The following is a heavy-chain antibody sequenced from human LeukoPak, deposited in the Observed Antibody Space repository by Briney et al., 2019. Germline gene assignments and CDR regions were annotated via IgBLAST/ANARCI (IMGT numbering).Heavy chain of an antibody. Sequence: GASVKVSCKASGYTFTSYYMHWVRQAPGQGLEWMGIINPSGGSTSYAQKFQGRVTMTRDTSTSTAYMELSSLRSEDTAVYYCARDLVGAQSRDYWGQGTLVTVSS. V-gene: IGHV1-46*03. D-gene: IGHD1-26*01. CDR2: INPSGGST. J-gene: IGHJ4*02. CDR3: ARDLVGAQSRDY. CDR1: GYTFTSYY.